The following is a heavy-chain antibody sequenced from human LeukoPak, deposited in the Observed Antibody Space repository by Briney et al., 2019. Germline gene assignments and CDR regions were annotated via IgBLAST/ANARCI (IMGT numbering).Heavy chain of an antibody. D-gene: IGHD3-22*01. CDR2: IYYSGST. CDR3: ARHFHYDSSGYYSPFDF. V-gene: IGHV4-39*01. Sequence: SQTLSLTCTVSGGSISSSSYYWGWIRQPPGKGLERIGSIYYSGSTYYNPSLKSRVTISVGTSKNQFSLKLSSVTAADTAVYYCARHFHYDSSGYYSPFDFWGQGTLVTVSS. CDR1: GGSISSSSYY. J-gene: IGHJ4*02.